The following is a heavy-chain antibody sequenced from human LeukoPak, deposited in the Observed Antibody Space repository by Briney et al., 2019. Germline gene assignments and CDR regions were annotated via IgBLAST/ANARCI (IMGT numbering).Heavy chain of an antibody. V-gene: IGHV3-30*04. CDR1: GFTFSSYA. D-gene: IGHD5-18*01. Sequence: GGSLRLSCAASGFTFSSYAMHWVRQAPGKGLEWVAVISYDGSNKYYADSVKGRFTISRDNSKNTLYLQMNSLRAEDTAVYYCARPHRQHLDYWGQGTLVTVSS. J-gene: IGHJ4*02. CDR3: ARPHRQHLDY. CDR2: ISYDGSNK.